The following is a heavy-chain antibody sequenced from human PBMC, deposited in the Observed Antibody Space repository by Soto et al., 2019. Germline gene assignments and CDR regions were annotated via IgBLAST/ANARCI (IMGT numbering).Heavy chain of an antibody. CDR3: TSEIAVAGGY. CDR2: IYYSGST. J-gene: IGHJ4*02. Sequence: QLQLQESGPGLVKPSETLSLTCTVSGGPISSSSYYWGWIRQPPGKGLEWIGSIYYSGSTYYNPSLKSRVTISVDTSKNQFSLKLSSVTAADTAVYYCTSEIAVAGGYWGQGTLVTVSS. V-gene: IGHV4-39*01. D-gene: IGHD6-19*01. CDR1: GGPISSSSYY.